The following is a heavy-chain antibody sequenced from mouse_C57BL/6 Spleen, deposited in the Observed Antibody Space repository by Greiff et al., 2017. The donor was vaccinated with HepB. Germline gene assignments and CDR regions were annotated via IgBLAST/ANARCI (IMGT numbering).Heavy chain of an antibody. V-gene: IGHV1-50*01. J-gene: IGHJ1*03. D-gene: IGHD2-5*01. CDR2: IDPSDSYT. CDR3: ARGTHSNGYFDV. CDR1: GYTFTSYW. Sequence: VQLQQSGAELVKPGASVKLSCKASGYTFTSYWMQWVKQRPGQGLEWIGEIDPSDSYTNYNQKFKGKATLTVDTSSSTAYMQLSSLTSEDSAVYYCARGTHSNGYFDVWGTGTTVTVSS.